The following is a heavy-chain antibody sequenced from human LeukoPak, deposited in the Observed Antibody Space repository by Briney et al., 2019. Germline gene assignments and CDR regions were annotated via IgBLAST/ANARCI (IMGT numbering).Heavy chain of an antibody. CDR2: ISWNSGSI. CDR3: ARDAGYCSSTSCYSRNFDS. V-gene: IGHV3-9*01. D-gene: IGHD2-2*01. J-gene: IGHJ4*02. CDR1: GFTFDDYA. Sequence: GRSLRLSCAASGFTFDDYAMHWVRQAPGKGLEWVSGISWNSGSIGYADSVKGRFTISRDNAKNSLYLQMNSLRAEDTAVYYCARDAGYCSSTSCYSRNFDSWGQGTLVTVSS.